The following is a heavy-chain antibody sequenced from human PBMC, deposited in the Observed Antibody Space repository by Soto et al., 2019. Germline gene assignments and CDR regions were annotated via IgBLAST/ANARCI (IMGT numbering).Heavy chain of an antibody. CDR2: MNPGSGNT. V-gene: IGHV1-8*01. CDR1: GSTFTNSE. Sequence: APVKVSCKASGSTFTNSEINWVRQATGQGLEWMGWMNPGSGNTGYAHKFQGRVTMTRNISISTSYMELSRLGSDDTAIYYCARMASSGSLNWFDPWGQGTLVTVSS. J-gene: IGHJ5*02. CDR3: ARMASSGSLNWFDP. D-gene: IGHD3-10*01.